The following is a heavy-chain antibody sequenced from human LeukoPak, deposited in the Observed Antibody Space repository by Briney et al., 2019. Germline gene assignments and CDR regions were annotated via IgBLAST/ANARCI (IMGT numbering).Heavy chain of an antibody. V-gene: IGHV3-49*04. CDR1: GFTFGDYA. D-gene: IGHD5-12*01. CDR3: TRDASPHYDWYYFDY. J-gene: IGHJ4*02. CDR2: IRSKAYGGTT. Sequence: GGSLRLSCTASGFTFGDYAMSWVRQAPGKGLEWVGFIRSKAYGGTTEYAASVKGRFTISRDDSKSIAYLQMNSLKTEDTAVYYCTRDASPHYDWYYFDYWGQGTLVTVSS.